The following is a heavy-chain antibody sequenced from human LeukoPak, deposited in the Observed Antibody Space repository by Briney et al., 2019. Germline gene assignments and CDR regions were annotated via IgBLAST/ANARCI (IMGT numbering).Heavy chain of an antibody. Sequence: PSETLSLTCGVYGESFSGYYWTWVRQPPGKGLEWIGEINHSGRTNHNPSLKSRLTISVDTSKNQFSLTLSSVTAADTAVYYCARGPPYYYDGGGYYYFDYWGQGTLVTVSS. CDR3: ARGPPYYYDGGGYYYFDY. D-gene: IGHD3-22*01. V-gene: IGHV4-34*01. CDR2: INHSGRT. CDR1: GESFSGYY. J-gene: IGHJ4*02.